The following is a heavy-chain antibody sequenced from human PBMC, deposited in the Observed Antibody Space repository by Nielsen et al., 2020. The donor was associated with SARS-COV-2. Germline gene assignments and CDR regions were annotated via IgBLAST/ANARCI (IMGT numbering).Heavy chain of an antibody. CDR1: GFTFSSYG. D-gene: IGHD4/OR15-4a*01. V-gene: IGHV3-30*03. Sequence: GESLKISCAASGFTFSSYGMHWVRQAPGKGLEWVAVISYDGSNKYYADSVKGRFTISRDNSKNTLYLQMNSLRAEDTAVYYCARANDYGAGGGYFQHWGQGTLVTVSS. CDR3: ARANDYGAGGGYFQH. CDR2: ISYDGSNK. J-gene: IGHJ1*01.